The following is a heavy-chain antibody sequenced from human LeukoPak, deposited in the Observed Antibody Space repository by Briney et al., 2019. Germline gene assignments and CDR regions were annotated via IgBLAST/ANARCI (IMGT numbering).Heavy chain of an antibody. D-gene: IGHD3-9*01. J-gene: IGHJ4*02. V-gene: IGHV4-34*01. CDR3: ARGDYDILTGYPHPFDY. Sequence: SETLSLTCAVYGGSFSGYYWSWIRQPPGKGLEWIGEINHSGSTNYNPSLKSRVTISVDTSKNQFSLKLSSVTAADTAVYYCARGDYDILTGYPHPFDYWGQGALVTVSS. CDR1: GGSFSGYY. CDR2: INHSGST.